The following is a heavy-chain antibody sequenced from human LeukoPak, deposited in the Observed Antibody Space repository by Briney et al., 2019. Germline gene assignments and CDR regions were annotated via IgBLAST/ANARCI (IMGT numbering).Heavy chain of an antibody. J-gene: IGHJ6*03. V-gene: IGHV1-18*01. CDR3: ARLSGGSGSPEGPYYYYYYMDV. CDR2: ITPYNGNT. Sequence: ASVKVSCKASGYTFTNFGISWVRQAPGQGLEWMGWITPYNGNTNYAQTLQGRVTMTTDTSTSTAYMELSRLRSDDTAVYYCARLSGGSGSPEGPYYYYYYMDVWGKGTTVTISS. CDR1: GYTFTNFG. D-gene: IGHD3-10*01.